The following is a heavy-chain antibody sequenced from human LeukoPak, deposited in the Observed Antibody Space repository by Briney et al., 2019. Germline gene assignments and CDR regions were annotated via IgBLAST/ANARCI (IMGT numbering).Heavy chain of an antibody. D-gene: IGHD5-18*01. Sequence: PGGSLRLSCAASGFTFSSYSMGWVRQAPGKGLDWVSSISSSSSYIHYADSVKGRFTISRDNAKSSLYLKMNSLRAEDTAVYYCARDRRVPYSYGYVGDAFDIWGQGTMVTVSS. CDR1: GFTFSSYS. V-gene: IGHV3-21*01. CDR3: ARDRRVPYSYGYVGDAFDI. J-gene: IGHJ3*02. CDR2: ISSSSSYI.